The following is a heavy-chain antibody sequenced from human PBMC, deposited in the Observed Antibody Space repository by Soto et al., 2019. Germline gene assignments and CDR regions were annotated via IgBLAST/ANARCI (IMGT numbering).Heavy chain of an antibody. CDR3: ERHALTTSIDQLRPVDY. D-gene: IGHD2-2*01. J-gene: IGHJ4*02. V-gene: IGHV4-59*08. Sequence: SETLSLTCTVSGGSISSYYWSWIRQPPGKGLEWIGYIYYSGSTNYNPSLKSRVTISVDKSKNQLSLQLSSVTAADTAFYYCERHALTTSIDQLRPVDYWGLGTLVTVSS. CDR1: GGSISSYY. CDR2: IYYSGST.